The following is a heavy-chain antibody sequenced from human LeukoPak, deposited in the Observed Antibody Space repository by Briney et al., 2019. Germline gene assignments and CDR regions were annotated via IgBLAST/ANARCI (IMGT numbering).Heavy chain of an antibody. CDR3: AKDLKRITIFGVVIGFDY. Sequence: GGSLRLSCAASGFTFSSYGMHWVRQAPGKGLEWVAFIRYDGSNKYYAGSVKGRFTISRDNSKNTLYLQMNSLRAEDTAVYYCAKDLKRITIFGVVIGFDYWGQGTLVTVSS. CDR1: GFTFSSYG. J-gene: IGHJ4*02. V-gene: IGHV3-30*02. CDR2: IRYDGSNK. D-gene: IGHD3-3*01.